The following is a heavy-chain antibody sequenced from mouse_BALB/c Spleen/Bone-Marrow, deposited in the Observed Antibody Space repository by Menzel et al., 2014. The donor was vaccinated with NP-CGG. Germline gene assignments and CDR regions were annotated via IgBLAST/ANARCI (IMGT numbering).Heavy chain of an antibody. CDR1: GFTFXDYY. CDR2: IRNKANGYTT. D-gene: IGHD2-12*01. J-gene: IGHJ4*01. Sequence: EVKLVESGGGLVQPGGSLILSCATSGFTFXDYYMGWVRQPPGKALGWLGFIRNKANGYTTEYSASVKGRFTISRDNSQSILYLQMNTLRAEDSATYYCARNYDGAMDYWGQGTSVTVSS. V-gene: IGHV7-3*02. CDR3: ARNYDGAMDY.